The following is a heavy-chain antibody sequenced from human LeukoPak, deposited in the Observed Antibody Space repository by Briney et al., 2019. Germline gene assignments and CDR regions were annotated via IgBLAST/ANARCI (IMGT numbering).Heavy chain of an antibody. Sequence: ASVKVSCKASGGTFSSYAISWVRPAPGPGLEWMGRIIPIFGTANYAQKFQGRVTITTDESTSTAYMELSSLRSEDTAVYYCAMGGAAAGFDYWGQGTLVTVSS. D-gene: IGHD6-13*01. J-gene: IGHJ4*02. CDR2: IIPIFGTA. CDR1: GGTFSSYA. CDR3: AMGGAAAGFDY. V-gene: IGHV1-69*05.